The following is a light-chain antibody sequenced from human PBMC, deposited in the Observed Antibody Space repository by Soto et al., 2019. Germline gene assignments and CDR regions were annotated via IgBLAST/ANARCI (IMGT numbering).Light chain of an antibody. J-gene: IGKJ4*02. CDR3: QETTTFPLT. CDR1: QGVSTW. CDR2: TAS. V-gene: IGKV1D-12*01. Sequence: DIQMTPSPSPVYASVGVRVTITCRASQGVSTWLAWYQQKPGKAPNLLIYTASSLQSGVPSRFSGSGSGTDFTRTISSLQPEDFATYYCQETTTFPLTVGGGTKVEL.